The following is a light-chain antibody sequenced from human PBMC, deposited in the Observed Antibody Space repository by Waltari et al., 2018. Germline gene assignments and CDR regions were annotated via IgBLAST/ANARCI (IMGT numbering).Light chain of an antibody. CDR1: PGAVTTGPN. CDR2: STS. V-gene: IGLV7-43*01. J-gene: IGLJ3*02. Sequence: QTVVTQEASLTVSPGGTVTLTCASSPGAVTTGPNSNWFHQKPGQAPRALIYSTSNKYSWTPARFSGSLLGGKVALTLSGAQPEDEAEYYCLLYYGGVWVFGGGTKLTVL. CDR3: LLYYGGVWV.